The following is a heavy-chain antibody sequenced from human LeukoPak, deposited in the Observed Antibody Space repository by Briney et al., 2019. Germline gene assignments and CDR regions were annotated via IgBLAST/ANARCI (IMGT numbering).Heavy chain of an antibody. D-gene: IGHD5-12*01. CDR3: ASGHSGYELDYYYYYMDV. V-gene: IGHV4-34*01. CDR2: INHSGST. J-gene: IGHJ6*03. CDR1: GGSFSGYY. Sequence: NPSETLSLTCAVYGGSFSGYYWSWIRQPPGKGLEWIGEINHSGSTNYNPSLKSRVTISVDTSKNQFSLKLSSVTAADTAVYYCASGHSGYELDYYYYYMDVWGKGTTVTVSS.